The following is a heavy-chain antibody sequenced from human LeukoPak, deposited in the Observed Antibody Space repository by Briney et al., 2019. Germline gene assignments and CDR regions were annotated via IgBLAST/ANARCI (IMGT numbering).Heavy chain of an antibody. V-gene: IGHV4-59*08. J-gene: IGHJ6*03. D-gene: IGHD3-22*01. CDR3: ARHNYYDSSGYLHYYYMDV. CDR1: GGSMSSYY. Sequence: PSETLSLTCTVSGGSMSSYYWSWVRQPPGKGLEWIGYISHTGRTQYSPSLKSRGTISIDTSKNQFSLKLRSMTAADTAVYYCARHNYYDSSGYLHYYYMDVWGKGTTVTVSS. CDR2: ISHTGRT.